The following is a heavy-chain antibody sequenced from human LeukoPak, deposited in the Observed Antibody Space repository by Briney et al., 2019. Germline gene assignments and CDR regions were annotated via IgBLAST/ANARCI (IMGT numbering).Heavy chain of an antibody. CDR2: IRSKANSYAT. V-gene: IGHV3-73*01. D-gene: IGHD2-8*01. Sequence: GGSLRLSCAASGFTFSGSAMHWVRQASGKGLEWVGRIRSKANSYATAYAASVKGRFTISRDDSKNTAYLQMNSLKTEDTAVYYCSGTSAEGFAYWGQGTLVTVSS. CDR1: GFTFSGSA. J-gene: IGHJ4*02. CDR3: SGTSAEGFAY.